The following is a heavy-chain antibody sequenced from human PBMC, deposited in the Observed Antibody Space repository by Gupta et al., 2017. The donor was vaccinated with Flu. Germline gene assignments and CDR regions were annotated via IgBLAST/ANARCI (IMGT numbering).Heavy chain of an antibody. CDR1: GDSISSGGSY. CDR3: ARLGTYTSGWYYGS. V-gene: IGHV4-31*03. Sequence: QVQLHESGPGLVKASQTLSLTCTVSGDSISSGGSYWTWIRQHPGKDLQWIGHIYYSGSTYSNPSLKSRLSISVDKSKNQFSMKLSSVTAADTAVYYCARLGTYTSGWYYGSWGQGILVTVSS. J-gene: IGHJ5*02. D-gene: IGHD6-19*01. CDR2: IYYSGST.